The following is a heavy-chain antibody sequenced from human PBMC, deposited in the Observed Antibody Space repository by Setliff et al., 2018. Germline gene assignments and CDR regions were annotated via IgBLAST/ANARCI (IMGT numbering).Heavy chain of an antibody. D-gene: IGHD1-26*01. V-gene: IGHV3-21*01. CDR2: ISRRSTYI. Sequence: GESLKISCAASGFTFSTHSMNWVRQAPGKGLEWVSSISRRSTYIYYADSMKGRFTISRDNAKNSLYLQMNSLRAEDTAVNYCASAGHSGSRFPFDAFHIWGQGTMVTVSS. J-gene: IGHJ3*02. CDR1: GFTFSTHS. CDR3: ASAGHSGSRFPFDAFHI.